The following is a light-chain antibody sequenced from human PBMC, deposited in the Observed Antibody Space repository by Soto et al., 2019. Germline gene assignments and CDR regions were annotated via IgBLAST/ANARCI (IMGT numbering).Light chain of an antibody. J-gene: IGKJ4*01. CDR1: QDISNY. CDR2: DAS. CDR3: QQYDNLSGLT. Sequence: DIQMTQSPSSLSASVGDRVTITCQASQDISNYLNWYQQKPGKAPTLLIYDASNLETGVPSRFSGSGSGTDFTFTISSLQPEDIATYYCQQYDNLSGLTFGGGTKVEIK. V-gene: IGKV1-33*01.